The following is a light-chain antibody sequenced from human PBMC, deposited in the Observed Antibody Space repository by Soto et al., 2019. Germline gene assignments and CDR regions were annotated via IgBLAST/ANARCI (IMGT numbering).Light chain of an antibody. J-gene: IGLJ2*01. CDR3: QSYDSSLSAVV. CDR2: GNS. Sequence: QLVLTQPPSVSGAPGQRVTISCTGSSSNIGAGNDVHWYQHLPGTAPKFLIYGNSNRPSGVPDRFSGSMSGTSASLAITGLQAEDEADYYCQSYDSSLSAVVFGGGTKLTVL. V-gene: IGLV1-40*01. CDR1: SSNIGAGND.